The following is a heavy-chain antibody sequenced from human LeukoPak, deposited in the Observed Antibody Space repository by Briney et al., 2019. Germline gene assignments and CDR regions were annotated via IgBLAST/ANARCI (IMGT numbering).Heavy chain of an antibody. CDR3: ARSYMVGTTTRALDI. Sequence: SETLSLTCTVSGGSISSGSYYWSWIRQPAGKGLEWIGRIYTSGSTNYNPSLKSRVTISVDTSKNQFSLKLSSVTAADTAVYYCARSYMVGTTTRALDIWGQGTMLTVSS. D-gene: IGHD1-26*01. V-gene: IGHV4-61*02. CDR2: IYTSGST. J-gene: IGHJ3*02. CDR1: GGSISSGSYY.